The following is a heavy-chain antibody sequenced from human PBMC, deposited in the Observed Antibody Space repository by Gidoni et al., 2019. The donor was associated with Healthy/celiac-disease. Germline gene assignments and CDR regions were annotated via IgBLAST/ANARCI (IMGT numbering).Heavy chain of an antibody. Sequence: QVQLVPSGAEVKKPGSSVNVSCKASVGTFSSYAISWVRQAPGQGLEWMGGIIPIFGTANYEQKFQGRVTITADESTSTAYMELSSLRSEDTAVYYCARSTDFGVVTGYYYYYGMDVWGQGTTVTVSS. CDR3: ARSTDFGVVTGYYYYYGMDV. CDR1: VGTFSSYA. D-gene: IGHD3-3*01. CDR2: IIPIFGTA. V-gene: IGHV1-69*01. J-gene: IGHJ6*02.